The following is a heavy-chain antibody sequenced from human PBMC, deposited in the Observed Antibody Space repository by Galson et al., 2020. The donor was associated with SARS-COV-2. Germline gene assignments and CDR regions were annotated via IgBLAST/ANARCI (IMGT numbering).Heavy chain of an antibody. CDR3: ARDPTPKIIGVANDVLDI. Sequence: SETLSLTCTVSGVSVSSVSYYWNWIRQPPGKELEWIGYVYYSGSTNYNRSLKGRITISLDTSKNQFSLKLTSVSAADTAGYFCARDPTPKIIGVANDVLDIWGQGTMVTVAS. V-gene: IGHV4-61*01. D-gene: IGHD3-3*01. CDR1: GVSVSSVSYY. J-gene: IGHJ3*02. CDR2: VYYSGST.